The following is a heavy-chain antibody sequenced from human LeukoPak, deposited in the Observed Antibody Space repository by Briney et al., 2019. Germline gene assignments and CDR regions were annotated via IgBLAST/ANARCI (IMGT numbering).Heavy chain of an antibody. D-gene: IGHD2-15*01. CDR2: ISYDGSNK. V-gene: IGHV3-30-3*01. CDR3: ARDHSGYCSGGSCYGRAYYYYGMDV. J-gene: IGHJ6*02. CDR1: GFTFSSYA. Sequence: PGRSLRLSCAASGFTFSSYAMHWVRQAPGEGLEWVAVISYDGSNKYYADSVKGRFTISRDNSKNTLYLQMTSLRAEDTAVYYCARDHSGYCSGGSCYGRAYYYYGMDVWGQGTTVTVSS.